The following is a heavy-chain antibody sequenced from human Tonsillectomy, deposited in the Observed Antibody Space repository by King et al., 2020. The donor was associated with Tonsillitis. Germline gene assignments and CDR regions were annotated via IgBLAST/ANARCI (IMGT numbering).Heavy chain of an antibody. V-gene: IGHV3-30*04. D-gene: IGHD2-2*01. Sequence: VQLVESGGGVVQPGRSLRLSCAASGFTFSSYAMHGVRQAPGKGLEWVAVISYDGSNKYYAESVKGRFTISRDNSKNTLYLQMNSLRAEDTAVYYCARELPLGSTSCPTFDYWGQGTLVTVSS. CDR3: ARELPLGSTSCPTFDY. J-gene: IGHJ4*02. CDR2: ISYDGSNK. CDR1: GFTFSSYA.